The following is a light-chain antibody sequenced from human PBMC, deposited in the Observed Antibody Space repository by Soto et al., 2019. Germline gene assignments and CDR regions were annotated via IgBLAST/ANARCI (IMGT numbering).Light chain of an antibody. CDR2: KAS. CDR1: QSISSY. Sequence: DIQMTQSPSTLSASVGDRVTITCRASQSISSYLAWYQHKPGKAPKLLIYKASSLESGVPSRFSGSRSGTEFTLTISSLQPDDLATYYCQQYNGYSRTFGQGTKVEI. CDR3: QQYNGYSRT. V-gene: IGKV1-5*03. J-gene: IGKJ1*01.